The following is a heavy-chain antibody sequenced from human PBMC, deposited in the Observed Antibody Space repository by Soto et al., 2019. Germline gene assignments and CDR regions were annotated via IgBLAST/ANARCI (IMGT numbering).Heavy chain of an antibody. Sequence: LSLTCTVSGGSISSSSYYWGWIRQPPGKGLEWIGSIYYSGSTYYNPSLKSRVTISVDTSKNQFSLKLSSVTAADTAVYYCARHAYITMVRGVPNWFDPWGQGTLVTVSS. CDR1: GGSISSSSYY. D-gene: IGHD3-10*01. J-gene: IGHJ5*02. CDR3: ARHAYITMVRGVPNWFDP. V-gene: IGHV4-39*01. CDR2: IYYSGST.